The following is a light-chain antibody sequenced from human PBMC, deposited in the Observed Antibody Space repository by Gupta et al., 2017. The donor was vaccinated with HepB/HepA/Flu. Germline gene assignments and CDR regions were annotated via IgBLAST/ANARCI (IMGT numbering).Light chain of an antibody. CDR2: GNT. CDR3: QSWDRSRSGSWV. Sequence: SVVPQPPSVSGARGPGVPISCTGGSSNIGADDDVHWYQQLPGSAPKLLIYGNTKPPSGVPDRVSGSKSGTSAAVAITGLPAEDEADYYCQSWDRSRSGSWVFGGGTKLTVL. CDR1: SSNIGADDD. J-gene: IGLJ3*02. V-gene: IGLV1-40*02.